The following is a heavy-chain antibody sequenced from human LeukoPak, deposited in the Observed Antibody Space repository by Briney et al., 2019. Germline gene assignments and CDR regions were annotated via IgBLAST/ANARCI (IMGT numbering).Heavy chain of an antibody. CDR1: GGSISSGGYY. CDR3: ARSGYTGGQFDP. Sequence: PSQTLSLTCTVSGGSISSGGYYWSWIRQPPGKGLEWIGYIYHSGTTYSNPSLKSRVTISVDRSKNQFSLKLSSVTAADTAVYYCARSGYTGGQFDPWGQGTLVTVSS. V-gene: IGHV4-30-2*01. CDR2: IYHSGTT. J-gene: IGHJ5*02. D-gene: IGHD6-19*01.